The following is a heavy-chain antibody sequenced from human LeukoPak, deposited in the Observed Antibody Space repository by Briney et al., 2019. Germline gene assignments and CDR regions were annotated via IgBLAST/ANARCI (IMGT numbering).Heavy chain of an antibody. CDR3: ARFEIRWLSRDYYYYYYGMDV. Sequence: PGGSLGLSCAASGFTFSSYEMNWVRQAPGKGLEWVSYISSSGSTIYYADSVKGRFTISRDNAKNSLYLQMNSLRAEDTAVYYCARFEIRWLSRDYYYYYYGMDVWGKGTTVTVSS. D-gene: IGHD6-19*01. CDR2: ISSSGSTI. CDR1: GFTFSSYE. J-gene: IGHJ6*04. V-gene: IGHV3-48*03.